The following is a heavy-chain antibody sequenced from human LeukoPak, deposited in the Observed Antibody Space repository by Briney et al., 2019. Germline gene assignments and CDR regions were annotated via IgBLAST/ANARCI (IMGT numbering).Heavy chain of an antibody. J-gene: IGHJ6*03. V-gene: IGHV4-59*01. CDR3: ARVVSAYYYYYMDV. CDR2: IYYSGST. D-gene: IGHD3-10*01. Sequence: SETLSLTCTVSGGSISSYYWSWIRQPPGKGLEWIGYIYYSGSTNYNPSLKSRVTISVDTSKNQFSLKLSSVTAADTAVYYCARVVSAYYYYYMDVWGKGTTVTISS. CDR1: GGSISSYY.